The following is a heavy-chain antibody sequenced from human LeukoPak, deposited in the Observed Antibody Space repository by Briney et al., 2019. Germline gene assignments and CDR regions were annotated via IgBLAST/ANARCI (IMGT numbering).Heavy chain of an antibody. CDR1: GFTFSSYA. Sequence: KAGGSLRLSCAASGFTFSSYAMSWVRQAPGKGLEWVSAISGSGGSTYYADSVKGRFTISRDNSKNTLYLQMNSLRAEDTAVYYCARDSMGFGGPRGYFDYWGQGTLVTVSS. CDR2: ISGSGGST. CDR3: ARDSMGFGGPRGYFDY. D-gene: IGHD2/OR15-2a*01. J-gene: IGHJ4*02. V-gene: IGHV3-23*01.